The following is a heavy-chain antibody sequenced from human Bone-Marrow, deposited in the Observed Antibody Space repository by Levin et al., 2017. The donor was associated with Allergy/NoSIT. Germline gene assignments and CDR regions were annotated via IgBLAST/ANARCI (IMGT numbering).Heavy chain of an antibody. Sequence: ASETLSLTCTVSGGSISSSYWTWIRQPPGKGLEWIGYISDTGSTKYNPSVKSRVSISMDTSQNQFSLTLTSVTAADTAFYYCVRETRHWNLEAFDIWGQGTMVTVSS. V-gene: IGHV4-59*12. J-gene: IGHJ3*02. D-gene: IGHD1-1*01. CDR2: ISDTGST. CDR3: VRETRHWNLEAFDI. CDR1: GGSISSSY.